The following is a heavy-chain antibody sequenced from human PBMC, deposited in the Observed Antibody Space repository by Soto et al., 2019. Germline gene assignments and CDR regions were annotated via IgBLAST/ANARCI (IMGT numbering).Heavy chain of an antibody. CDR1: GFTVSSNY. J-gene: IGHJ6*02. Sequence: GGSLRLSCAASGFTVSSNYMIWVRQAPGKGLEWVSVIYSGGSTYYADSVKGRFTISRDNSKNTLYLQMNSLRAEDTAVYYCARDLRYCISTSCYYYYGMDVWGQGTTVTVSS. D-gene: IGHD2-2*01. CDR2: IYSGGST. V-gene: IGHV3-66*01. CDR3: ARDLRYCISTSCYYYYGMDV.